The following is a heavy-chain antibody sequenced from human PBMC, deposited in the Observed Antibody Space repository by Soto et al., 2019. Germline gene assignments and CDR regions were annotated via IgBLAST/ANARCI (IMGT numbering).Heavy chain of an antibody. CDR2: ISGNGGST. J-gene: IGHJ4*02. CDR3: AKGSEFSNSYTLDFDF. V-gene: IGHV3-23*01. D-gene: IGHD6-6*01. CDR1: GFTFSSYA. Sequence: GGSLRLCCAASGFTFSSYAMSWVRQAPGRGLEWVSIISGNGGSTYYAASVKGRFTISRDNTKNTLYLQMDSLTAEDTAVYYCAKGSEFSNSYTLDFDFWGQGALVPSPQ.